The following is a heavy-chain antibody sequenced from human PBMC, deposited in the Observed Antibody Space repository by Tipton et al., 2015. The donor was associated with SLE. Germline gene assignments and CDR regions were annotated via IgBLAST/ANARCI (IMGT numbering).Heavy chain of an antibody. D-gene: IGHD5-12*01. V-gene: IGHV1-8*01. CDR1: GDTFTSYD. CDR3: AISGYDFHHDAFDI. J-gene: IGHJ3*02. CDR2: MNPNRGNT. Sequence: QSGPEVKKPGASVKVSCKASGDTFTSYDINWGRQATGKGLEWMGWMNPNRGNTGYAQKFQGRVSMTRNTSISTAYIELSSLRSDDTTVYDCAISGYDFHHDAFDIWGQRTMVTDPS.